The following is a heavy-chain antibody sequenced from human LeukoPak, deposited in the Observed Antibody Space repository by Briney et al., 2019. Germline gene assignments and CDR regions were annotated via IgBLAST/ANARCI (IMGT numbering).Heavy chain of an antibody. D-gene: IGHD3-10*02. CDR3: ARGVRILRAFDI. CDR2: ISPYNGDT. V-gene: IGHV1-18*01. CDR1: GYTFTDDG. J-gene: IGHJ3*02. Sequence: GASVRVSCKASGYTFTDDGISWVRQGPGQGLEWVGWISPYNGDTKYADKVLGRVTMSADISTTTAYMELRSLRSDDTAVYYCARGVRILRAFDIWGQGTMVTVSS.